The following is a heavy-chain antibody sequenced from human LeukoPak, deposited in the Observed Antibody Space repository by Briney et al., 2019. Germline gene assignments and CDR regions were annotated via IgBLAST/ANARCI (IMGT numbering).Heavy chain of an antibody. CDR3: ASTTTSFGYDASTYDY. J-gene: IGHJ4*02. Sequence: GGSLRLSCAASGFTFSSYAMHWVRQAPGKGLERVAVISYDGSNKYYADSVKGRFAISRDNSKNTLYLQMNSLRAEDTAVYYCASTTTSFGYDASTYDYWGQGTLVTVSS. V-gene: IGHV3-30*09. CDR1: GFTFSSYA. D-gene: IGHD5-12*01. CDR2: ISYDGSNK.